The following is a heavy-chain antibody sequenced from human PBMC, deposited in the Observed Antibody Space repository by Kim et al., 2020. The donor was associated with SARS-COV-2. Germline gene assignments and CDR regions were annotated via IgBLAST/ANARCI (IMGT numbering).Heavy chain of an antibody. CDR3: ARHAHSSGCYSYFDY. CDR2: IYPGDSDT. J-gene: IGHJ4*02. CDR1: GYSFTSYW. D-gene: IGHD6-19*01. Sequence: GESLKISCKGSGYSFTSYWIGWVRQMPGKGLEWMGIIYPGDSDTRYSPSFQGQVTISADKSISTAYLQWSSLKASDTAMYYCARHAHSSGCYSYFDYWGQGTLVTVSS. V-gene: IGHV5-51*01.